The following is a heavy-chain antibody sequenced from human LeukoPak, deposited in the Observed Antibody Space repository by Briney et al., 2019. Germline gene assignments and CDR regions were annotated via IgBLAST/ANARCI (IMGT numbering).Heavy chain of an antibody. J-gene: IGHJ6*03. Sequence: GGSLRLSCAASGFTFSSYEMNWVRQAPGKGLEWVSYISSSGSTIYYADSVKGRFTISRDNAKNSLYLQMNSLRAEDTAVYYCARGSDILTGYYYYYYYYMDVWGKGTTVTISS. CDR2: ISSSGSTI. CDR3: ARGSDILTGYYYYYYYYMDV. D-gene: IGHD3-9*01. CDR1: GFTFSSYE. V-gene: IGHV3-48*03.